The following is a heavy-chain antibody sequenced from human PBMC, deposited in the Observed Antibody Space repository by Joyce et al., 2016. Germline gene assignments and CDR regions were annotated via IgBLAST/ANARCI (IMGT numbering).Heavy chain of an antibody. CDR1: GFSFSDYG. J-gene: IGHJ6*01. CDR3: AKDWGRNFWSGFSYLDV. CDR2: MSQDGSNK. D-gene: IGHD3-3*01. Sequence: QVQLVESGGGVVQPGRSLRLSCVASGFSFSDYGMHWVRQAPGKVLEVVACMSQDGSNKYYADSWKGRFTISRVNSDSTLYLQINSLEVEDTAMYYCAKDWGRNFWSGFSYLDVWGQGTTVTVSS. V-gene: IGHV3-30*18.